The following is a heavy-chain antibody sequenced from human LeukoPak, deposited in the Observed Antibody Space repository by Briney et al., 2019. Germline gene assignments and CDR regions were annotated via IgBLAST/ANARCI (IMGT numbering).Heavy chain of an antibody. CDR2: IYPGDSDT. D-gene: IGHD3-3*01. V-gene: IGHV5-51*01. CDR3: ARHSKRGDFWSGSDY. CDR1: GYSFTSYW. Sequence: GESLKISCKGSGYSFTSYWIGWVRQMPGKGLEWMGIIYPGDSDTRYSPSFQGQVTISADKSISTAYLQWSSLKASDTAMYYCARHSKRGDFWSGSDYWGQGTLVTVSS. J-gene: IGHJ4*02.